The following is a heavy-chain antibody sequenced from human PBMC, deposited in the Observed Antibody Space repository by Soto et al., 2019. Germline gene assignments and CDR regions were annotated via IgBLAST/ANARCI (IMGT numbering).Heavy chain of an antibody. J-gene: IGHJ4*02. Sequence: QVQLQESGPGLVKPSQTLSLTCTVSGGSISSGGYYWSWIRQHPGKGLEWIGYIYYSGSTYYNPSPKRRVTKAVDSSKNQFSLKLSSVTAAGTAVYYCSRGRYYYDSSGYLYYFDYWCQGTLVTVSS. CDR3: SRGRYYYDSSGYLYYFDY. V-gene: IGHV4-31*03. CDR1: GGSISSGGYY. CDR2: IYYSGST. D-gene: IGHD3-22*01.